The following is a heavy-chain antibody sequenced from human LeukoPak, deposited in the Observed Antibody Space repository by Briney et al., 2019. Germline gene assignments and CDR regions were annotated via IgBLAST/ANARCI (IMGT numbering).Heavy chain of an antibody. Sequence: PSETLSLTCAVYGGSFSGYYWSWIRQPPGKGLEWIGEINHSGSTNYNPSLKSRVTISVDTSKNQFSLKLSSVTAADTAVYYCARGPRATVTRWFDPWGQGTLVTVSS. J-gene: IGHJ5*02. CDR2: INHSGST. CDR1: GGSFSGYY. D-gene: IGHD4-17*01. CDR3: ARGPRATVTRWFDP. V-gene: IGHV4-34*01.